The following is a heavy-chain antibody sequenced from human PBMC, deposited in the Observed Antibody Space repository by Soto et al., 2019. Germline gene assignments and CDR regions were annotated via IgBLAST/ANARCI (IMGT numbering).Heavy chain of an antibody. CDR2: IYYSGST. CDR3: ARHLNIEAAGSI. D-gene: IGHD6-13*01. V-gene: IGHV4-39*01. J-gene: IGHJ4*02. CDR1: GGSISSSSYY. Sequence: SETLSLTCTVSGGSISSSSYYWSWIRQPPGKGLEWIGSIYYSGSTYYNPSLKSRVTISVDTSKNQFSLKLSSVTAADTAVYYCARHLNIEAAGSIWGQGTLVTVSS.